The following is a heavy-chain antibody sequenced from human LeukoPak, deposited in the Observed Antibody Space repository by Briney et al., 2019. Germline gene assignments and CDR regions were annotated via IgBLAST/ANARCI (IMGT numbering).Heavy chain of an antibody. CDR3: ATPRYYYGSGSYYPYY. J-gene: IGHJ4*02. CDR2: ISYDGSNK. CDR1: GFTFSSYD. V-gene: IGHV3-30*03. D-gene: IGHD3-10*01. Sequence: GRSLRLSCAASGFTFSSYDMHWVREAPGKGLEWVADISYDGSNKYYADSVKGRFTISRDNSKNTLYLQMNSRRAEDTAVYYCATPRYYYGSGSYYPYYWGQGTLVTVSS.